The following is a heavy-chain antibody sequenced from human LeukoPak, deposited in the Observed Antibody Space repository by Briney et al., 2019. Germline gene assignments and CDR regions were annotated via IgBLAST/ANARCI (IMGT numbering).Heavy chain of an antibody. J-gene: IGHJ5*02. D-gene: IGHD6-19*01. Sequence: ASVKVSCKASGYTFTGYYMHWVRQAPGQGLESMGWINPNSGGTNYAQKFQGRVTMTRDTSISTAYMELSRLRSDDTAVYYCARGPAARWLVKLGSLDNWFDPWGQGTLVTVSS. CDR3: ARGPAARWLVKLGSLDNWFDP. CDR1: GYTFTGYY. V-gene: IGHV1-2*02. CDR2: INPNSGGT.